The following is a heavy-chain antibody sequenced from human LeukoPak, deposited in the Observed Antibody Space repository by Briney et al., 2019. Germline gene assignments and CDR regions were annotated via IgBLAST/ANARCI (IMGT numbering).Heavy chain of an antibody. J-gene: IGHJ3*02. CDR1: GGSISSYY. Sequence: PSETLSLTCTVSGGSISSYYWSWIRQPPGKGLEWIGYFYYSGTTNNNPSLKSRVTISVDTSKNQFSLKLSSVTAADTAVYYCARDLRSIAVAHDAFDIWGQGTMVTVSS. V-gene: IGHV4-59*12. CDR3: ARDLRSIAVAHDAFDI. CDR2: FYYSGTT. D-gene: IGHD6-19*01.